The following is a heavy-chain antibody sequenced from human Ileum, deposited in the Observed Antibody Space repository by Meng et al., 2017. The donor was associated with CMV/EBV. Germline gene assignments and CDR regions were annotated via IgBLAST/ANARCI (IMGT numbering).Heavy chain of an antibody. CDR2: INHSGST. V-gene: IGHV4-34*01. CDR1: GGSLGGYY. Sequence: CAVSGGSLGGYYWSWIRQPPGKGLEWIGEINHSGSTNYNPSLKSRVTISVDTSKNQFSLKLSSVTAADTAVYYCARWTIFGVVPLRYWGQGTLVTVSS. CDR3: ARWTIFGVVPLRY. J-gene: IGHJ4*02. D-gene: IGHD3-3*01.